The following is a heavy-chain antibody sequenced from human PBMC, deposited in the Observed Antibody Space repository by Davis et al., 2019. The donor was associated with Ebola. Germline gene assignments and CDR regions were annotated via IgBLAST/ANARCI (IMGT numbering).Heavy chain of an antibody. D-gene: IGHD2-21*01. CDR1: GFTFSSYS. CDR2: ISISSSYI. CDR3: AREESLFPYIDY. V-gene: IGHV3-21*01. J-gene: IGHJ4*02. Sequence: GGSLRLSCAASGFTFSSYSMNWVRQAPGKGLEWVSSISISSSYIYYADSVKGRFTISRDNAKNSLYLQMNSLRAEDTAVYYCAREESLFPYIDYWGQGTLVTVSS.